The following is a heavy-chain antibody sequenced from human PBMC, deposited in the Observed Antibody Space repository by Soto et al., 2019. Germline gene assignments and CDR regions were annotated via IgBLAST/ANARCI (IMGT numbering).Heavy chain of an antibody. CDR1: GGSFSGYY. CDR2: INHSGST. J-gene: IGHJ4*02. V-gene: IGHV4-34*01. CDR3: ARAVLRYFPFDY. D-gene: IGHD3-9*01. Sequence: PSETLSLTCAVYGGSFSGYYWSWIRQPPGKGLEWIGEINHSGSTNYNPSLKSRVTISVDTSKNQFSLRLSSVTAADTAVYYCARAVLRYFPFDYWGQGTLVTVSS.